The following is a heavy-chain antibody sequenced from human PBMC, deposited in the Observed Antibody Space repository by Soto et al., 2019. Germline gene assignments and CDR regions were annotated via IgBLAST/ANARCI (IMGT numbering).Heavy chain of an antibody. CDR2: IGVDSGNT. D-gene: IGHD3-3*01. J-gene: IGHJ4*02. V-gene: IGHV1-18*01. CDR3: ARGSDFWSGLTTYFDY. CDR1: GYTFTNNG. Sequence: QVQLVQSGAEVKKPGASVKVSCKASGYTFTNNGISWVRQAPGQGLEWMGWIGVDSGNTNYAQKFQGRVTMTTDTSTSTACMELRSLRSGDTAVYYCARGSDFWSGLTTYFDYWGQGTLVTVSS.